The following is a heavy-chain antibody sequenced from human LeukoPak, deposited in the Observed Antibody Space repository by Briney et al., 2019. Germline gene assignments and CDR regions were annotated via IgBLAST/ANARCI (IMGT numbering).Heavy chain of an antibody. D-gene: IGHD3-9*01. CDR1: GFTFSSYA. CDR2: ISYDGSNK. CDR3: ARDLLPIYYDILTGYFGYYFDY. V-gene: IGHV3-30-3*01. Sequence: GGSLRLSCAASGFTFSSYAMHWVRQAPGKGLEWVAVISYDGSNKYYADSVKGRFTISRDNSKNTLYLQMNSLRDEDTAVYYCARDLLPIYYDILTGYFGYYFDYWGQGTLVTVSS. J-gene: IGHJ4*02.